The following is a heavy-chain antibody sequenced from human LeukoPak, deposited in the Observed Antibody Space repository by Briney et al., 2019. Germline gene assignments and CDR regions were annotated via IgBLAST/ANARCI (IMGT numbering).Heavy chain of an antibody. J-gene: IGHJ4*02. Sequence: GGSLRLSCEASGFTFSSNWMHWVRQAPGKGLVWVSRSNGDGSTTNYADSVKGRFTISRDNAKNTLYLQMNSLTAEDTAVYYCVRDLGGRSGHWGQGTLVTVSS. CDR1: GFTFSSNW. V-gene: IGHV3-74*01. CDR2: SNGDGSTT. D-gene: IGHD1-26*01. CDR3: VRDLGGRSGH.